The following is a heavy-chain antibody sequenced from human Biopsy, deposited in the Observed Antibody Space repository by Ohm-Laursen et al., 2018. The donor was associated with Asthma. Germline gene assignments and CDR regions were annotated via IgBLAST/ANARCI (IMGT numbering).Heavy chain of an antibody. CDR2: VYYSGST. D-gene: IGHD2-21*02. J-gene: IGHJ4*02. CDR3: ARGVDRVTGLLDHFDS. CDR1: GGSINIGDYY. Sequence: PGTLSLTCTVSGGSINIGDYYWSWIRQPPGKGLESIGHVYYSGSTNYNPSLKSRVTISIDASKNQFSLKLTSVTAADTAVYYCARGVDRVTGLLDHFDSWGQGTLVTVSS. V-gene: IGHV4-61*08.